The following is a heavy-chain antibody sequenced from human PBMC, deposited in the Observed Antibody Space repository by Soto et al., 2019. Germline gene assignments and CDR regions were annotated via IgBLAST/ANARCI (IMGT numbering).Heavy chain of an antibody. Sequence: EVQLVESGGGLVQPGGSLRLSCAGSGFTFSSYWMHWVRQAPGKGLVWVSRINSDWSSTSYADSVKGRFTSSRDNAKNTLYLQMNSLRAEDTAVYYCASTGTGWYNCCDPWGQGTLVTVSS. CDR3: ASTGTGWYNCCDP. J-gene: IGHJ5*02. V-gene: IGHV3-74*01. CDR1: GFTFSSYW. CDR2: INSDWSST. D-gene: IGHD1-1*01.